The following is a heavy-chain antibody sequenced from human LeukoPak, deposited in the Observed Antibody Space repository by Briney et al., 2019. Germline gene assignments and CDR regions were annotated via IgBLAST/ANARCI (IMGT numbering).Heavy chain of an antibody. Sequence: PSETLSLTCAGSGGSISSNSYYWGWIRQPPGKGLEWIGNIYHSGSTYYNPSLKSRVTISVDTSKNQFSLKLTSVTATDTAVYYCARSRRSWSTFDYWGQGTLVTVSS. D-gene: IGHD6-13*01. V-gene: IGHV4-39*07. CDR2: IYHSGST. CDR3: ARSRRSWSTFDY. J-gene: IGHJ4*02. CDR1: GGSISSNSYY.